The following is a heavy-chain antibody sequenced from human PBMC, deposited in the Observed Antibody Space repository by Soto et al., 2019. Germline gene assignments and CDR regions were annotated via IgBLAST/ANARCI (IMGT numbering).Heavy chain of an antibody. J-gene: IGHJ6*02. CDR2: ISYDGSNK. CDR1: GFTFSSYG. Sequence: GGSLRLSCAASGFTFSSYGMHWVRQAPGKGLEWVAVISYDGSNKYYADSVKGRFTISRDNSKNTLYLQMNSLRAEDTAVYYCAKDRALTIFGVAINGGMDVWGQGTTVTVSS. D-gene: IGHD3-3*01. V-gene: IGHV3-30*18. CDR3: AKDRALTIFGVAINGGMDV.